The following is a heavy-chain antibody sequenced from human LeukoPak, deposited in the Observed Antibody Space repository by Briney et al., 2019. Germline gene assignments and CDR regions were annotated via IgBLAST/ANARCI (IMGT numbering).Heavy chain of an antibody. Sequence: ASVKVSCKASGYIFTGYYMHWVRQAPGQGLERMGWINANSAGTNYAQKLQGRVTMTRDTSISTAYMELSRLRSDDTAVYYCARERWLQLSTTYYYGMDVGGQGTTVTVSS. V-gene: IGHV1-2*02. CDR1: GYIFTGYY. CDR3: ARERWLQLSTTYYYGMDV. D-gene: IGHD5-24*01. CDR2: INANSAGT. J-gene: IGHJ6*02.